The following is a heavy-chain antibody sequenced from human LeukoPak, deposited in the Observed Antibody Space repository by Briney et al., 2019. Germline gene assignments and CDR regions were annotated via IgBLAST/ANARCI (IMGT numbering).Heavy chain of an antibody. Sequence: GGSLRLSCAASGFTFSSYAMHWVRQAPGKGLEWVAVISYDGSNKYYADSVKGRFTISRDNSKNTLYLQMNSLRAEDTAVYYCARENFWNYGGVTDYWGQGTLVTVSS. CDR1: GFTFSSYA. J-gene: IGHJ4*02. D-gene: IGHD1-7*01. CDR2: ISYDGSNK. CDR3: ARENFWNYGGVTDY. V-gene: IGHV3-30*04.